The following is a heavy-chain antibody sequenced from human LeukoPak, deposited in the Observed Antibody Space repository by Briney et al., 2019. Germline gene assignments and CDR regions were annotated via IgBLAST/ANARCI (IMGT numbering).Heavy chain of an antibody. V-gene: IGHV3-30*04. CDR3: ARVPKYCSSTSCYGDYYGMDV. CDR1: GFTFSSYA. J-gene: IGHJ6*02. D-gene: IGHD2-2*01. Sequence: PGGSLRLSCAASGFTFSSYAMHWVRQAPGKGLEWVAVISYDGSNKYYADSVKGRFTISRDNSKSTLYLQMNSLRAEDTAVYYCARVPKYCSSTSCYGDYYGMDVWGQGTTVTVSS. CDR2: ISYDGSNK.